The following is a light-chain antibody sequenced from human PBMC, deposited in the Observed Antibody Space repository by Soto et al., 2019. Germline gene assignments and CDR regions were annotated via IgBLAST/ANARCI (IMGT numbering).Light chain of an antibody. J-gene: IGKJ1*01. CDR3: QQYNSYPWT. CDR1: QSISSW. CDR2: DAS. V-gene: IGKV1-5*01. Sequence: IKMNQSPSTLSASVGDRVTITCRASQSISSWLAWYQQKPGKAPKLLIYDASSLESGVPSRFSGSGSGTEFTLTTSSLQPDDFATYYCQQYNSYPWTFGQGTKVDIK.